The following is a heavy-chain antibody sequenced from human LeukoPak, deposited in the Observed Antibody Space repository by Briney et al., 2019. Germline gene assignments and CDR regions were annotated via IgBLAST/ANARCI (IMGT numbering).Heavy chain of an antibody. D-gene: IGHD3-22*01. CDR1: GGSFSGYY. CDR3: ARDGGGGTMIVDPTERTFDI. Sequence: SETLSLTCAVYGGSFSGYYWSWIRQPPGKGLEWIGEINHSGSTNYNPSLKSRVTISVDTSKNQFSLKLSSVTAADTAVYYCARDGGGGTMIVDPTERTFDIWGQGTMVTVSS. CDR2: INHSGST. V-gene: IGHV4-34*01. J-gene: IGHJ3*02.